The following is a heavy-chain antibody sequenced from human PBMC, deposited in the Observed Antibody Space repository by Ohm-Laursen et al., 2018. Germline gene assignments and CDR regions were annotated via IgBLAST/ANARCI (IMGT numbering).Heavy chain of an antibody. Sequence: SLRLSCTASGFSFTHYAMSWVRQAPGKGLEWVSGISGPGGATYYADSVQGRFTISADDSRNTLYLQMNSLRAEDTAIYYCAKCMGRSREGFDYWGQGTLVTVSS. CDR3: AKCMGRSREGFDY. V-gene: IGHV3-23*01. CDR1: GFSFTHYA. J-gene: IGHJ4*02. CDR2: ISGPGGAT. D-gene: IGHD5-24*01.